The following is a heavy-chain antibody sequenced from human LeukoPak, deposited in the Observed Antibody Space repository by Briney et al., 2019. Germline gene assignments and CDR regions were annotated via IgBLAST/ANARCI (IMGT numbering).Heavy chain of an antibody. CDR1: GFTFSSSA. Sequence: GGSLRLSCAASGFTFSSSAMSWVRQAPGKGLEWVSSISGSGSGGSTYYADSVKGRFTISRDNSKNTLYLQMNSPRAEDTAVYYCAKSGYNRFDYWGQGTLVTVSS. J-gene: IGHJ4*02. V-gene: IGHV3-23*01. D-gene: IGHD5-24*01. CDR3: AKSGYNRFDY. CDR2: ISGSGSGGST.